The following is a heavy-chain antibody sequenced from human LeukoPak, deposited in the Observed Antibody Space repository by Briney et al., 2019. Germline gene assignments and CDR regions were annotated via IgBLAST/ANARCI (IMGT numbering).Heavy chain of an antibody. J-gene: IGHJ4*02. CDR3: ARGGAMVRGVSPLDY. V-gene: IGHV3-21*01. Sequence: EWGSSISSSGSYINYADSVKGLFTISRDNAKNSLYLQMNSLRAEDTAVYYCARGGAMVRGVSPLDYWGQGSLVTVSS. CDR2: ISSSGSYI. D-gene: IGHD3-10*01.